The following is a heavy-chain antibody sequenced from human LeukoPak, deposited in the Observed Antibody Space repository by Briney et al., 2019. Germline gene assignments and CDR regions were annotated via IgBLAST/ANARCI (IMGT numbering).Heavy chain of an antibody. CDR2: INPDGTVT. J-gene: IGHJ2*01. V-gene: IGHV3-74*01. CDR3: VRDSPSGFFDL. D-gene: IGHD6-19*01. CDR1: GFAFSSYW. Sequence: GGSLRLSCAASGFAFSSYWMHWVRQAPRKGLVWVSPINPDGTVTTYADSVKGRFTISRDNAKNTLYLQMNSLRVEDTAVYYCVRDSPSGFFDLWGRGTLVTVSS.